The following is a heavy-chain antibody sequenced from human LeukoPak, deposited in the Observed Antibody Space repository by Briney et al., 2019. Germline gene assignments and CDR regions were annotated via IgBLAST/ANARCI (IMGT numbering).Heavy chain of an antibody. CDR1: GGSFSGYY. CDR2: INHSGSSGIT. J-gene: IGHJ4*02. CDR3: ARGRSNRDS. Sequence: SETLSLTCAVYGGSFSGYYWTWIRQAPGKGLDWIGEINHSGSSGITNYNPSLKSRVTISVDTSRKQFFLKLSSVTVADTAVYYCARGRSNRDSWGQGTLVTVSS. V-gene: IGHV4-34*01. D-gene: IGHD4/OR15-4a*01.